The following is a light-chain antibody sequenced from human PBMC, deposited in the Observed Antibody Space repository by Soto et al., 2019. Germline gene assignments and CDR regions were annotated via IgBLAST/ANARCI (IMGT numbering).Light chain of an antibody. V-gene: IGKV3D-20*01. CDR3: QQYGSSPYT. CDR1: QSVSSSY. Sequence: EIVLTQPPATLSLSPGERATLSCGASQSVSSSYLAWYQQKPGLAPRLLIYDASSRATGIPDRLSGSGSGTDFTLTISRLEPEDFAVYYCQQYGSSPYTFGQGTQLEIK. J-gene: IGKJ2*01. CDR2: DAS.